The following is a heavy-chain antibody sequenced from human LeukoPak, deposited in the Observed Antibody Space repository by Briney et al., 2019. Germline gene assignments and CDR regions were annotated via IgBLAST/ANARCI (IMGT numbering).Heavy chain of an antibody. V-gene: IGHV3-21*01. CDR3: ASVNVVVAAPYYFDY. J-gene: IGHJ4*02. D-gene: IGHD2-15*01. Sequence: GGSLRLSCAASGFTFSRYSMNWVRQAPGKGLEWVSSISSSSSYIYYADSVKGRFTISRDNAKNSLYLQMNSLRAEDTAVYYCASVNVVVAAPYYFDYWGQGTLVTVSS. CDR2: ISSSSSYI. CDR1: GFTFSRYS.